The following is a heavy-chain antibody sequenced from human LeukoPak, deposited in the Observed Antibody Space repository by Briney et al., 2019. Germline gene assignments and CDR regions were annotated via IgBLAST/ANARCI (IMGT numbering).Heavy chain of an antibody. CDR2: ISYDGSNK. CDR1: GFTFSSYG. J-gene: IGHJ4*02. V-gene: IGHV3-30*18. D-gene: IGHD6-19*01. CDR3: AKLPGIAVAGTLFDY. Sequence: PGRSLRLSCAASGFTFSSYGMHWVRQAPGKGLEWVAVISYDGSNKYYADSVKGRFTISRDNSKNTLYLQMNSLRAEDTAVYYCAKLPGIAVAGTLFDYWGQGTLVTVSS.